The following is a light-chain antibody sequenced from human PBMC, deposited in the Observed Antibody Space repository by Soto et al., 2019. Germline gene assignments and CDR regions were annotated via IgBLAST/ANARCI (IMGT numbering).Light chain of an antibody. CDR3: CSYAGSYTLV. J-gene: IGLJ2*01. CDR2: EVS. Sequence: QSALTQPPSASGSPGQSVTISCTGTSSDVGGYNYVPWYQQHPGKAPKLIIYEVSKRPSGVPDRFSGSKSGNTASLTISGLQAEDEADYYCCSYAGSYTLVFGGGTKVTVL. CDR1: SSDVGGYNY. V-gene: IGLV2-8*01.